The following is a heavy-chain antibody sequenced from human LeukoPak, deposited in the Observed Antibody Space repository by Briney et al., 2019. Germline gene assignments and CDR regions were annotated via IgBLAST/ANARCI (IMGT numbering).Heavy chain of an antibody. V-gene: IGHV1-69*05. CDR2: IIPIFGTA. CDR1: GGTFSSYA. J-gene: IGHJ4*02. CDR3: ARSGFWSGYVDY. Sequence: SVKVSCKASGGTFSSYAISWVRQAPGQGLEWMGRIIPIFGTANYAQKFQGRVTITTDESTSTAYMELSSLRSEDTAVYYCARSGFWSGYVDYRGQGTLVTVSS. D-gene: IGHD3-3*01.